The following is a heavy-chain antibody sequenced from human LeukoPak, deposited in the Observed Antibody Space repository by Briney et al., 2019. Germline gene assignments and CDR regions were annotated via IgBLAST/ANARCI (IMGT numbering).Heavy chain of an antibody. CDR1: GFTFSSYA. J-gene: IGHJ3*02. CDR2: ISGSGGST. CDR3: AKTTEGYSSGWRYDAFDI. Sequence: GGSLRLSCAASGFTFSSYAMSWVRQAPGKGLEWVSAISGSGGSTYYADSVKGRFTISRDNSKSTLYLQMNSLRAEDTAVYYCAKTTEGYSSGWRYDAFDIWGQGTMVTVSS. V-gene: IGHV3-23*01. D-gene: IGHD6-19*01.